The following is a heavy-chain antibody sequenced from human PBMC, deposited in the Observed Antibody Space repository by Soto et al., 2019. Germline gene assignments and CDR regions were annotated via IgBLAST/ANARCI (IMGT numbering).Heavy chain of an antibody. Sequence: SVKVSCKASGGTFSSYAISWVRQAPGQGLEWMGGIMPIFGTANYAQKFQGRVTITADESTSTAYMELSSLRSEDTAVYYCARDSLHPHCSSTRCYTRWFDPWGQGTLVTVSS. CDR1: GGTFSSYA. CDR3: ARDSLHPHCSSTRCYTRWFDP. V-gene: IGHV1-69*13. CDR2: IMPIFGTA. J-gene: IGHJ5*02. D-gene: IGHD2-2*02.